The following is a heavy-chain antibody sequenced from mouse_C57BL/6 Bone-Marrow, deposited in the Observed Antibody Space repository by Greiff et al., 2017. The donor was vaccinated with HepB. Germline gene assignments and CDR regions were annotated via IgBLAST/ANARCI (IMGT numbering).Heavy chain of an antibody. V-gene: IGHV5-17*01. CDR1: GFTFSDYG. J-gene: IGHJ3*01. CDR2: ISSGSSTI. Sequence: EVQLVESGGGLVKPGGSLKLSCAASGFTFSDYGMHWVRQAPEKGLEWVAYISSGSSTIYYADTVKGRFTISRDTTKNTLFLQMTSLRSEDTAMYYCARAPFAYWGQGTLVTVSA. CDR3: ARAPFAY.